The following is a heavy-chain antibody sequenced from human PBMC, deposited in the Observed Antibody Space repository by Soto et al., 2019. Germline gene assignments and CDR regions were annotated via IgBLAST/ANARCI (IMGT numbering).Heavy chain of an antibody. CDR1: GFTFSSYA. CDR2: ISGSGGST. D-gene: IGHD2-2*01. V-gene: IGHV3-23*01. Sequence: GGSLRLSCAASGFTFSSYAMSWVRQAPGKGLEWVSAISGSGGSTYYADSVKGRFTISRDNSKNTLYRQMNSLRAEDTAVYYCAKDASVCSSTSCYDYYYYYCMDVWGQGTTVTVSS. CDR3: AKDASVCSSTSCYDYYYYYCMDV. J-gene: IGHJ6*02.